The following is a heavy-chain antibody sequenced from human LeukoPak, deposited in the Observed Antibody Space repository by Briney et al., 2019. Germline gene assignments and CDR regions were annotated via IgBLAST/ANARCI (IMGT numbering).Heavy chain of an antibody. CDR3: ARGVVVVAATQERDY. J-gene: IGHJ4*02. V-gene: IGHV1-46*01. D-gene: IGHD2-15*01. CDR2: INPSGGST. Sequence: ASVKVSCKASGYTFTSYYMHWVRQAPGQGLECMGIINPSGGSTSFAQKFQGRVTMTRDMSTSTVYMELSSLRSEDTAVYYCARGVVVVAATQERDYWGQGTLVTVSS. CDR1: GYTFTSYY.